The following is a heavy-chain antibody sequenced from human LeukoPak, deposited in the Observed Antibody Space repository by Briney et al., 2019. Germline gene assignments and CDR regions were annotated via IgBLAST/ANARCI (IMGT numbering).Heavy chain of an antibody. CDR3: ARGFQWFDY. CDR2: IYYSGST. D-gene: IGHD6-19*01. J-gene: IGHJ4*02. Sequence: SETLSLTCTVSGGSISSYYWSWIRQSPGKGLEWIGYIYYSGSTDYNPSLKSRVTMSVDTSKNQFSLKLSSVTAADTAVYYCARGFQWFDYWGQGTLVTVSS. CDR1: GGSISSYY. V-gene: IGHV4-59*12.